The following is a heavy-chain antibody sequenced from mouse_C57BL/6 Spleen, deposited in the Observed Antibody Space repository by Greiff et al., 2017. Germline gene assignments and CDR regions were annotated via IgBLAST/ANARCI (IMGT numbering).Heavy chain of an antibody. CDR3: ARGGATFYFDY. Sequence: QVQLQQPGAELVKPGASVKLSCKASGYTFTSYWMHWVKQRPGRGLEWIGSIDPSSGGTKYNEKFKSKATLTVDKPSSTAYMQLSSLTSEDSAVYYCARGGATFYFDYWGQGTTLTVSS. D-gene: IGHD3-1*01. CDR1: GYTFTSYW. V-gene: IGHV1-72*01. CDR2: IDPSSGGT. J-gene: IGHJ2*01.